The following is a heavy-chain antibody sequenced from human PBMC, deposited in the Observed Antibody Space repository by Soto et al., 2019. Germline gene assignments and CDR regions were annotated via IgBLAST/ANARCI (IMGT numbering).Heavy chain of an antibody. CDR1: GGSISSGGYY. Sequence: QVQLQESGPGLVKPSQTLSLTCTVSGGSISSGGYYWSWIRQHPGKGLEWIGYIYYSGSTYYNPSLKSRVTXXVXTYXNQFSLKLSSVTAADTAVYYCARGGSTSDSDAFDIWGQGTMVTVSS. J-gene: IGHJ3*02. CDR3: ARGGSTSDSDAFDI. V-gene: IGHV4-31*03. D-gene: IGHD2-2*01. CDR2: IYYSGST.